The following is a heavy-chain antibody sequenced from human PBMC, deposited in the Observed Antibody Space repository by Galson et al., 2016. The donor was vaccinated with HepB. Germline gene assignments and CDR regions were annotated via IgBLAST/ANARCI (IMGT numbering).Heavy chain of an antibody. D-gene: IGHD1-26*01. CDR1: GGSISSRTYY. CDR2: IYYSGST. Sequence: SETLSLTCTVSGGSISSRTYYWGWIRQPPGKGLEWIGNIYYSGSTYYNPSLKSRVTMSVDTSKNQFSLKLSSVTAADTAVYYCARVVPVVNGAYFQHWGQGTLVTVSS. V-gene: IGHV4-39*07. J-gene: IGHJ1*01. CDR3: ARVVPVVNGAYFQH.